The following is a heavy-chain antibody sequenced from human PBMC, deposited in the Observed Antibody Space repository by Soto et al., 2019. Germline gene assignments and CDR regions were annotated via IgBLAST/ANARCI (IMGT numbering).Heavy chain of an antibody. D-gene: IGHD3-3*01. CDR1: GFTVSSNY. Sequence: GGSLRLSCAASGFTVSSNYMSWVRQAPGKGLEWVSVIYSGGSTYYADSVKGRFTISRDNSKKTLYLQMNSLRAEDTAVYYCASRRRITIFGVVDYYYYGMDVWGQGTTVTVSS. CDR2: IYSGGST. CDR3: ASRRRITIFGVVDYYYYGMDV. V-gene: IGHV3-53*01. J-gene: IGHJ6*02.